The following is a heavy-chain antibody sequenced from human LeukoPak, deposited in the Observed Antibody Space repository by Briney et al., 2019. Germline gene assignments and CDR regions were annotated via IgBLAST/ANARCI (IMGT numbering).Heavy chain of an antibody. CDR3: AKDDGLGNYYDFIVGKYYYGMDV. CDR2: TSYDGSNK. CDR1: GFTFSNYA. V-gene: IGHV3-30*04. D-gene: IGHD3-10*01. J-gene: IGHJ6*04. Sequence: PGTSLRLSCAASGFTFSNYAMHWVRQAPGKGLEGVAVTSYDGSNKYYSDSVKGRFTISRDNSKNTVFLQMNSLRVDDTALYYCAKDDGLGNYYDFIVGKYYYGMDVWGKGTTVTVSS.